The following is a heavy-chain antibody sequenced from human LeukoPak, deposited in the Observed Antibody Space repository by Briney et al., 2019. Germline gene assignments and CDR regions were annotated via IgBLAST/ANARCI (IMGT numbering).Heavy chain of an antibody. Sequence: SEALSLTCTVSGGSVSSGDYYWSWIRQPPGKGLEWIGYIYYSGSTYYNPSLKSRVTISVDTSKSQFSLKLSSVTAADTAVYYCASLSISGEIDYWGQGTLVTVSS. CDR2: IYYSGST. CDR3: ASLSISGEIDY. V-gene: IGHV4-30-4*01. J-gene: IGHJ4*02. D-gene: IGHD3-10*01. CDR1: GGSVSSGDYY.